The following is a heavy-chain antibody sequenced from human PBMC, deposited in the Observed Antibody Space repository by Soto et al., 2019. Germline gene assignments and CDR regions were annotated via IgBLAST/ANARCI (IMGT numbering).Heavy chain of an antibody. J-gene: IGHJ4*02. V-gene: IGHV3-7*03. D-gene: IGHD3-3*01. CDR1: GFTFSVQW. CDR3: TTEEWYYFPS. CDR2: INQDVSER. Sequence: GGSLRLSCAASGFTFSVQWMSWVRQAPGKGPEWVATINQDVSERYYVDSVKGRFSISRDNAKNSLYLQMNSLRAEDTAVYYCTTEEWYYFPSWGQGTLVTVSS.